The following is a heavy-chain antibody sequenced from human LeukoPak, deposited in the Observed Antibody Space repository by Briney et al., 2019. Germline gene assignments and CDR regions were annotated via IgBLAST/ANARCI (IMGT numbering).Heavy chain of an antibody. V-gene: IGHV4-61*01. CDR2: IYYSGST. J-gene: IGHJ5*02. Sequence: SETLSLTCTVSGGSVSSGCYYWSWIPHPPGKALEWIGYIYYSGSTNYNPSLKSRVTISVDTSKNQFSLELSSVTAADTAVYYCARDKTNWFDPWGQGTLVTVSS. CDR1: GGSVSSGCYY. CDR3: ARDKTNWFDP.